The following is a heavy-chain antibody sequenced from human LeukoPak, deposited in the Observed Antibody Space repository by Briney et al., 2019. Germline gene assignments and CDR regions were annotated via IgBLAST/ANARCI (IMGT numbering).Heavy chain of an antibody. V-gene: IGHV4-39*01. CDR2: IYYSGST. CDR3: ARHSSQGYCSSTTCYAAKYFQH. Sequence: SETLSLTCTVSGGSISSSSYYWGWIRQPPGKGLEWIGSIYYSGSTYYNPSLKSRVSVSVDTSKNQFSLKLISVTAADTAVYYCARHSSQGYCSSTTCYAAKYFQHWGQGTLVTVSS. CDR1: GGSISSSSYY. D-gene: IGHD2-2*01. J-gene: IGHJ1*01.